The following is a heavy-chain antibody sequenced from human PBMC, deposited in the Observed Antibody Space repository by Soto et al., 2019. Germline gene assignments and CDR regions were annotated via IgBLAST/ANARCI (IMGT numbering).Heavy chain of an antibody. V-gene: IGHV4-30-2*01. D-gene: IGHD1-1*01. CDR1: GGSISSGGYS. CDR2: IYHSGST. J-gene: IGHJ3*02. CDR3: ARVVVAFWNRQEDNAFDI. Sequence: LSLTCAVSGGSISSGGYSWSWIRQPPGKGLEWIGYIYHSGSTYYNPSLQSRVTISVDRSKNQFSLKLSSVTAADTAVNYCARVVVAFWNRQEDNAFDIWDQATMVTVSS.